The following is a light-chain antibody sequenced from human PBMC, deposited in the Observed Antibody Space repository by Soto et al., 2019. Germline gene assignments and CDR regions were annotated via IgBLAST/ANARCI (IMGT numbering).Light chain of an antibody. CDR1: QDISNF. CDR3: QQYDNLPYT. J-gene: IGKJ2*01. V-gene: IGKV1-33*01. Sequence: DIQMTQSPSSLSASVGDRVTITCQASQDISNFLNWYQLKPGKAPKLLIYDASNLETGVPSRFSGSGSGTDFAFTISSLQPEDIAIYYCQQYDNLPYTFGQGTELEIK. CDR2: DAS.